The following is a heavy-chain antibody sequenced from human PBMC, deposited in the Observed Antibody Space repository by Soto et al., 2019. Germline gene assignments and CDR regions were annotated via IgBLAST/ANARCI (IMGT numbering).Heavy chain of an antibody. J-gene: IGHJ4*02. CDR1: GFTFSDHY. CDR2: IETKANSYIT. V-gene: IGHV3-72*01. CDR3: AKEYSTGWYFFDS. D-gene: IGHD6-19*01. Sequence: EVQLVESGGGLVQPGGSLRLSCAASGFTFSDHYMDWVRQAPGKGLEWVGQIETKANSYITQYAASVKGRFTISRDDSKNSLYLQMSSLKTEDTAVYYCAKEYSTGWYFFDSWGQGTLVTVSS.